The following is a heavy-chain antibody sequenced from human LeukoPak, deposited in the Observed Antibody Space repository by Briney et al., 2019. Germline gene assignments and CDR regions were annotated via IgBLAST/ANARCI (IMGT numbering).Heavy chain of an antibody. CDR2: IRYDGSNK. CDR3: ARGRSYPVAGNDAFDI. J-gene: IGHJ3*02. V-gene: IGHV3-30*02. D-gene: IGHD6-19*01. CDR1: GFTFSSYG. Sequence: GGSLRLSCAASGFTFSSYGMHWVRQAPGKGLEWVAFIRYDGSNKYYADSVKGRFTISRDNSRNTLYLQMNSLRAEDTAVYYCARGRSYPVAGNDAFDIWGQGTMVTVSS.